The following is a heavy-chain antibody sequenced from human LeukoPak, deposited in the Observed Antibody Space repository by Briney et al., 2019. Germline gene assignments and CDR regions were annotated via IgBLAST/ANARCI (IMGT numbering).Heavy chain of an antibody. D-gene: IGHD3-22*01. Sequence: SETLSLTCTVSGGSISNYYSSWIRQPAGKGLEWIGRIYSRVTTYNPSLKSRVTMSADTSRNHVSLTLNPVTAADPAVYYCARLKYYYDSSGYRAEYFQHWGQGTLVTVSS. V-gene: IGHV4-4*07. CDR2: IYSRVT. J-gene: IGHJ1*01. CDR3: ARLKYYYDSSGYRAEYFQH. CDR1: GGSISNYY.